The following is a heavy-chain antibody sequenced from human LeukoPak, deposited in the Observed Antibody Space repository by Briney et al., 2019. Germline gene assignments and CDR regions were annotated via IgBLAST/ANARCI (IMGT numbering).Heavy chain of an antibody. D-gene: IGHD2-2*01. J-gene: IGHJ6*03. Sequence: SVKVSCKASGGTFSSYAISWVRQAPGQGLEWMGGIIPIFGTANYAQKFQGRVTITTDESTSTAYMELSSLRSEDTAVYYCARVRCSSTSCSDYYYYYYMHVWGKGTTVTVSS. CDR2: IIPIFGTA. CDR1: GGTFSSYA. CDR3: ARVRCSSTSCSDYYYYYYMHV. V-gene: IGHV1-69*05.